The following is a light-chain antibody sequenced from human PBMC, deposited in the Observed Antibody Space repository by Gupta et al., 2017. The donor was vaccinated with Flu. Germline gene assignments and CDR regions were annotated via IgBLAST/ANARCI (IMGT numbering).Light chain of an antibody. J-gene: IGLJ1*01. V-gene: IGLV3-21*02. CDR2: DAN. CDR3: QVWDGISDHPV. Sequence: SYVLTQPPSVSVAPRQTAKITCGGNNIETRSVHWYQQKPGQAPVMVVYDANDRPSGIPERFSGSNSGDTATLTITRVEAGDEADYFCQVWDGISDHPVFGTGTQVTVL. CDR1: NIETRS.